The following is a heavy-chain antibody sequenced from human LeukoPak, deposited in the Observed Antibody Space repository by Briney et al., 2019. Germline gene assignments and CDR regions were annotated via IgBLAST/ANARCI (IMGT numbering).Heavy chain of an antibody. Sequence: SETLSLTCTVSGGSISSDGYYWSWIRQHPGKGLEWIGYIYYSGSTYYNPSLKSRVTISVDTSKNQFSLKLSSVTAADTAVYYCARDGHGDAFDIWGQGTMVTVSS. CDR2: IYYSGST. J-gene: IGHJ3*02. CDR1: GGSISSDGYY. V-gene: IGHV4-31*03. CDR3: ARDGHGDAFDI.